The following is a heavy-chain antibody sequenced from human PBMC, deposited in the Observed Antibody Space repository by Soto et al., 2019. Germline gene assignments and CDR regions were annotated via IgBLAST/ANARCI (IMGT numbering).Heavy chain of an antibody. CDR1: GGSVSSGSYY. J-gene: IGHJ6*02. D-gene: IGHD3-3*01. CDR3: ARDQYDFWSGYAPNYYYYGMDV. Sequence: SETLSLTCTVSGGSVSSGSYYWSWIRQPPGKGLEWIGYIYYSGSTNYNPSLKSRVTISVDTSKNQFSLKLSSVTAADTAVYYCARDQYDFWSGYAPNYYYYGMDVWGQGTTVTVSS. V-gene: IGHV4-61*01. CDR2: IYYSGST.